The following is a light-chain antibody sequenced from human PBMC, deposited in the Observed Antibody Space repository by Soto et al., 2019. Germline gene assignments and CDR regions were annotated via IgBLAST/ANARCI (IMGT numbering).Light chain of an antibody. J-gene: IGKJ1*01. CDR1: QSGSSSY. V-gene: IGKV3-20*01. Sequence: EIVLTQAPGTLSLSAWERATLSCRASQSGSSSYLAWYQQKPGQAPRLLIYGASNRATGIPDRFSGSGSGTDFPLTISRLEPEDFAVDYCRQYGSSGTFGQGTKVDIK. CDR2: GAS. CDR3: RQYGSSGT.